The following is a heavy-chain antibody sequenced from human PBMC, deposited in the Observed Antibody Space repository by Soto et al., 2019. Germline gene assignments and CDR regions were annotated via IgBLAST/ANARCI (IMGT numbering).Heavy chain of an antibody. V-gene: IGHV4-34*01. D-gene: IGHD3-22*01. CDR3: ASYYYDSSGYQDDFDY. CDR2: INHSGST. CDR1: GGSFSGYY. J-gene: IGHJ4*02. Sequence: PSETLSLTCAVYGGSFSGYYWSWIRQPPGKGLEWIGEINHSGSTNYNPSLKSRVTISVDTSKNQFSLKLSSVTAADTAVYYCASYYYDSSGYQDDFDYWGQGTLVTVSS.